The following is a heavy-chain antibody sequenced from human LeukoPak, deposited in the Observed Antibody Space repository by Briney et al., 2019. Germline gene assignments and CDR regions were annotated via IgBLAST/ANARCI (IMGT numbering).Heavy chain of an antibody. J-gene: IGHJ6*02. CDR1: GFTVSSNY. CDR3: ARSYYGSGSYYGNGIDV. CDR2: IYSGGST. Sequence: GGSLRLSCAASGFTVSSNYMSWVRQAPGKGLEWVSVIYSGGSTHYAESVQGRFTIFRDNSKNTLYPQMNSLRAEDTAVYYCARSYYGSGSYYGNGIDVWGQGTTVTVSS. D-gene: IGHD3-10*01. V-gene: IGHV3-66*01.